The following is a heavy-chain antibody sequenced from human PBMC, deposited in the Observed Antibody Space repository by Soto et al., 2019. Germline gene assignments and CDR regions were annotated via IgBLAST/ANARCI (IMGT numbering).Heavy chain of an antibody. D-gene: IGHD4-4*01. V-gene: IGHV4-39*01. CDR2: IYYSGST. Sequence: QLQLQESGPGLVKPSETLSLTCTVSGGSISSSSYYWGWIRQPPGKGLEWIGSIYYSGSTYYNPSLKSRVTISVDTSKNQFSLKLSSVTAADTAVYYCARGHSNYDLYYFDYWGQGTLVTVSS. J-gene: IGHJ4*02. CDR3: ARGHSNYDLYYFDY. CDR1: GGSISSSSYY.